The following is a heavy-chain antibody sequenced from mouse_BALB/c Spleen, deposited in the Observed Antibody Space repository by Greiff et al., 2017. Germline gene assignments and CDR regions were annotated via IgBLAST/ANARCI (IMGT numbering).Heavy chain of an antibody. Sequence: QVHVKQSGAELVRPGVSVKISCKGSGYTFTDYAMHWVKQSHAKSLEWIGVISTYYGDASYNQKFKGKATMTVDKSCSTAYMELARLTSEDSAIYYCARGNWRFDYWGQGTTLTVSS. CDR2: ISTYYGDA. CDR3: ARGNWRFDY. CDR1: GYTFTDYA. D-gene: IGHD4-1*01. J-gene: IGHJ2*01. V-gene: IGHV1S137*01.